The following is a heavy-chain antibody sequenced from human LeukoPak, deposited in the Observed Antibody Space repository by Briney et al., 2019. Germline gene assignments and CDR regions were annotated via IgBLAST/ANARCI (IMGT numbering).Heavy chain of an antibody. J-gene: IGHJ5*02. CDR3: ARDRAYYYGSGSPNWFDP. CDR2: ISSSSSTI. V-gene: IGHV3-48*02. Sequence: GGSLRLSCAASGFTFSSYSKNWVRQAPGKGLEWVSYISSSSSTIYYADSVKGRFTISRDNAKNSLYLQMNSLRDEDTAVYYCARDRAYYYGSGSPNWFDPWGQGTLVTVSS. D-gene: IGHD3-10*01. CDR1: GFTFSSYS.